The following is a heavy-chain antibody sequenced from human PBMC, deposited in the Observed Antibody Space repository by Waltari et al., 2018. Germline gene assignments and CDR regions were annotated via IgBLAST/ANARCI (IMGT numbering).Heavy chain of an antibody. CDR2: IKQDGSEK. J-gene: IGHJ4*02. V-gene: IGHV3-7*01. Sequence: EVQLVESGGGLVQPGGSLRLSCAASGFTFSSYWMSWVRQAPGKGLEWVANIKQDGSEKYYVDSVKGRFTISRDNAKNSLYLQMNSLRAEDTAVYYCARGGFRKGWGSGGSCFFDYWGQGTLVTVSS. CDR1: GFTFSSYW. D-gene: IGHD2-15*01. CDR3: ARGGFRKGWGSGGSCFFDY.